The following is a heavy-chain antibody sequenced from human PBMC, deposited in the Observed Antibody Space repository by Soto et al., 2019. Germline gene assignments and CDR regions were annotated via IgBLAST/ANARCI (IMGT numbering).Heavy chain of an antibody. CDR2: IFHSGKT. J-gene: IGHJ4*02. Sequence: ASETLSLTCAVSGYSISSGYYWSWVRQPPGKGLEWIGTIFHSGKTYYNPSLKSRLTISVDTSKNQFSLKLSSVTAADTAVYYCARKYPPTYYFDYWGQGTLVTVSS. CDR3: ARKYPPTYYFDY. D-gene: IGHD1-26*01. V-gene: IGHV4-38-2*01. CDR1: GYSISSGYY.